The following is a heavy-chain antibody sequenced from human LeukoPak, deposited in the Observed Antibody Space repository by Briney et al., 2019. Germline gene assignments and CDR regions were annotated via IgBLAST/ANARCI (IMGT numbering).Heavy chain of an antibody. Sequence: EGSLRLSCAASGLTFSSDWMHWVRQVPGKGLVWXXXXXSDASTINYADSXKGRFTIPRDNAKNTLYLQMNNLRAEDTAVYYCAREDCTIGAVCSSLLDHWGRGTLVTVSS. D-gene: IGHD2-8*01. CDR3: AREDCTIGAVCSSLLDH. CDR1: GLTFSSDW. V-gene: IGHV3-74*01. J-gene: IGHJ4*02. CDR2: XXSDASTI.